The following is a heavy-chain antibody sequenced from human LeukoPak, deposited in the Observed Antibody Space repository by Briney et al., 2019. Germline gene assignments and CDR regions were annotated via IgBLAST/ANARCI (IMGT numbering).Heavy chain of an antibody. CDR2: ISSSGSTI. CDR3: ARVESHSYGFVY. V-gene: IGHV3-48*04. CDR1: GFTFSSYS. Sequence: GGSLRLSCAASGFTFSSYSMNWVRQAPGKGLEWVSYISSSGSTIYYADSVKGRFTISGDNAKNSLYLQMNSLRAEDTAVYYCARVESHSYGFVYWGQGTLVTVSS. J-gene: IGHJ4*02. D-gene: IGHD5-18*01.